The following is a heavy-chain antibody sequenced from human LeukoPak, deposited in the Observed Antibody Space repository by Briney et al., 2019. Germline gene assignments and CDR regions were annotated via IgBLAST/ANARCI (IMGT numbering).Heavy chain of an antibody. D-gene: IGHD4-17*01. Sequence: GASVKVSCKASGYTFTGYYMHWVRQAPGQGLEWMGWINPNSGGTNYAQKFQGRVTMTRDTSISTAYMELSRLRSDDTAVYYCARGILRDYGDYVRHFDYWGQGTLVTVSS. CDR3: ARGILRDYGDYVRHFDY. J-gene: IGHJ4*02. V-gene: IGHV1-2*02. CDR1: GYTFTGYY. CDR2: INPNSGGT.